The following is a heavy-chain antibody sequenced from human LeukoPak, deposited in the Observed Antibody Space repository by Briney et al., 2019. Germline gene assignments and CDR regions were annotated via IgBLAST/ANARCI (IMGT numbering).Heavy chain of an antibody. V-gene: IGHV4-39*07. Sequence: SETLSLTCSVSRGSIISSNNYWGWIRQPPVKGLEWIGNIYYSGSTYYNPSLKSRVTISVDTSKNQFSLKLSSVTAADTAVYYCARDYQGGYGDKTVDYWGQGTLVTVSS. CDR3: ARDYQGGYGDKTVDY. CDR2: IYYSGST. D-gene: IGHD5-18*01. J-gene: IGHJ4*02. CDR1: RGSIISSNNY.